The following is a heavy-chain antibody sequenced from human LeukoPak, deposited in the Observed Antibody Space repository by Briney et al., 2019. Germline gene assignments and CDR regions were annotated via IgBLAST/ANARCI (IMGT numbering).Heavy chain of an antibody. CDR3: ARDSADSSGHHAFDI. Sequence: GGSLRLSCAASGFTFSNAWMTWVRQAPGKGLEWVGRFKSKIDGGTIDYAAPVKGRFTISRDDSKNTLYLQMNSLRAEDTAVYYCARDSADSSGHHAFDIWGQGTMVTVSS. V-gene: IGHV3-15*01. CDR2: FKSKIDGGTI. CDR1: GFTFSNAW. J-gene: IGHJ3*02. D-gene: IGHD3-22*01.